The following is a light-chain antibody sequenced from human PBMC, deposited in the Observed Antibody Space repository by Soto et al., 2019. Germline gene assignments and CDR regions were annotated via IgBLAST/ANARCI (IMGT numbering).Light chain of an antibody. Sequence: DIQMTQSPSTLSASVGDRVTITCRASQCISRWLAWYQQKPGKAPNLLIYDASSLESGVPSRFSGSGSGTEFTLTISCLQPDDFATYFCQEYNSYLYTFGQGTKLEIK. CDR2: DAS. J-gene: IGKJ2*01. CDR1: QCISRW. V-gene: IGKV1-5*01. CDR3: QEYNSYLYT.